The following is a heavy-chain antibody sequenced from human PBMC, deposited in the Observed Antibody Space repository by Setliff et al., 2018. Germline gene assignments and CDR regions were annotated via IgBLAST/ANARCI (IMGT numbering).Heavy chain of an antibody. Sequence: ASVKVSCKASGYTFTGYSMHWVRQAPGQGLEWMGRINPNSGGTNYAQKFQGRVTMTRDTSITTVYMDLSSLKSDDTAVYYCARDRRDYIGAGSSEIDYYYYYYMDVWGKGTTVTVSS. CDR1: GYTFTGYS. J-gene: IGHJ6*03. V-gene: IGHV1-2*06. CDR3: ARDRRDYIGAGSSEIDYYYYYYMDV. D-gene: IGHD3-10*01. CDR2: INPNSGGT.